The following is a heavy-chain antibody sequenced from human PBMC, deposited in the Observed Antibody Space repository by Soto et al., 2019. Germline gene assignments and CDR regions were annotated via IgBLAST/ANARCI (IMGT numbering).Heavy chain of an antibody. CDR1: GFSLTTSGVG. J-gene: IGHJ4*02. CDR3: AHRILRTVFGLVTTTAIYFDF. Sequence: QITLNESGPTVVKPAETLTLTCTFSGFSLTTSGVGVGWIRQSPGKAPEWLALIYWDDDKRYSASLKSSLTIAKDNSKNQVVMTMASVDPADTATYYCAHRILRTVFGLVTTTAIYFDFWGQGTPVVVSS. CDR2: IYWDDDK. V-gene: IGHV2-5*02. D-gene: IGHD3-3*01.